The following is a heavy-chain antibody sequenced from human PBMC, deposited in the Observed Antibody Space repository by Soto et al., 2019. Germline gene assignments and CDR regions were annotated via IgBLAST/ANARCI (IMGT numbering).Heavy chain of an antibody. CDR1: GFTFSSYA. CDR2: ISGSGGST. Sequence: GGSLRLSCAASGFTFSSYAMSWVRQAPGKGLEWVSAISGSGGSTYYADSVKGRFTISRDNSKNTLYLQMNSLRAEDTAVYYWAKGATGYYYYGMEVWGQGTTVTVS. V-gene: IGHV3-23*01. D-gene: IGHD1-26*01. CDR3: AKGATGYYYYGMEV. J-gene: IGHJ6*02.